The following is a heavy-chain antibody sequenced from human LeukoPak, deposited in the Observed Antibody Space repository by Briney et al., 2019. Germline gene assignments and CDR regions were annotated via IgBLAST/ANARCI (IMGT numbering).Heavy chain of an antibody. CDR2: MNPNSGNT. D-gene: IGHD3-3*01. Sequence: ASVKVSCKASGYTFTSYDINWVRQATGQGLEWMGWMNPNSGNTGYAQKFQGRVTITRNTSISTAYMELSSLRSEDTAVYYCARCKSRGSYYDFWSGSLNWFDPWGQGTLVTVSS. V-gene: IGHV1-8*03. CDR3: ARCKSRGSYYDFWSGSLNWFDP. J-gene: IGHJ5*02. CDR1: GYTFTSYD.